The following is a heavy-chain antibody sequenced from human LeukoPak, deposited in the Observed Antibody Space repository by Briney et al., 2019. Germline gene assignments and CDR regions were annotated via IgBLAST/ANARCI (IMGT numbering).Heavy chain of an antibody. CDR2: ISSSSYI. CDR1: GFTFSSYS. J-gene: IGHJ4*02. Sequence: PGGSLRLSCAASGFTFSSYSMNWVRQAPGKGLEWVSSISSSSYIYYADSVKGRFTISRDNAKNSLYLQMKSLRAEDTAVYYCARAGLIQLWLDYWGQGTLVTVSS. D-gene: IGHD5-18*01. V-gene: IGHV3-21*01. CDR3: ARAGLIQLWLDY.